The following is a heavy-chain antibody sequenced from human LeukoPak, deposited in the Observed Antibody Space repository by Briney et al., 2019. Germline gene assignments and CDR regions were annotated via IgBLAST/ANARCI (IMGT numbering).Heavy chain of an antibody. CDR2: IYYTGST. V-gene: IGHV4-59*08. CDR1: DDSMSSYY. Sequence: SETLSLTCNVADDSMSSYYWSWIRQPPGRGLEWIGYIYYTGSTYYNPSLKSRITISVDTSKNQFSLKPSSVTAADTAVYYCARMRQNYYYIDVWGKGTTVTVSS. CDR3: ARMRQNYYYIDV. J-gene: IGHJ6*03.